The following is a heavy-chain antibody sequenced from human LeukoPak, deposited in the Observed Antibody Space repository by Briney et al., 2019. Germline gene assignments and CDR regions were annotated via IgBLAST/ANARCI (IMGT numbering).Heavy chain of an antibody. CDR1: GYSISSGYY. Sequence: SETLSLTCTVSGYSISSGYYWGWIRQPPGKGLEWIGSIYHSGSAYYNPSLKSRVTISLDTSKNQFSLKLSSVTAADTAVYYCARDPVLWFGVLQDYWGQGILVTVSS. CDR3: ARDPVLWFGVLQDY. D-gene: IGHD3-10*01. V-gene: IGHV4-38-2*02. J-gene: IGHJ4*02. CDR2: IYHSGSA.